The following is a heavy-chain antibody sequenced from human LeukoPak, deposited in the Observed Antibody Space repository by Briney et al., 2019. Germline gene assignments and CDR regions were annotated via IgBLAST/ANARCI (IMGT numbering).Heavy chain of an antibody. V-gene: IGHV5-51*01. Sequence: GESLKISCKGSRDIFTNYWIGWVRQLPGKGPEWMGVIYPGDSDIKYSPSFEGQVTISADKSIDTAHLQWSSLKASDTATYYCARQTSGDMVFDYWGQGTLVTVSS. J-gene: IGHJ4*02. CDR3: ARQTSGDMVFDY. D-gene: IGHD3-10*01. CDR2: IYPGDSDI. CDR1: RDIFTNYW.